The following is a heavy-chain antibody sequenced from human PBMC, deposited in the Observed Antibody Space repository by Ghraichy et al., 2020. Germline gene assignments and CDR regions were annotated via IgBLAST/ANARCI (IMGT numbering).Heavy chain of an antibody. CDR3: ARVIAALSGLDY. V-gene: IGHV3-23*01. Sequence: GGSLRLSCAASGFSFSRFAMSWVRQAPGKELEYVSSIGSNGHDTFYGDSVKVRFTISRDNSRNTLHLQMNGMRTEDTAVYYCARVIAALSGLDYWGQGALVTVSP. CDR2: IGSNGHDT. J-gene: IGHJ4*02. CDR1: GFSFSRFA. D-gene: IGHD6-6*01.